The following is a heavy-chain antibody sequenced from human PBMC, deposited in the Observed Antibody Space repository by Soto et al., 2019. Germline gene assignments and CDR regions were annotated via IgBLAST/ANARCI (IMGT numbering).Heavy chain of an antibody. CDR3: ARGGSPVRSYYYGMDV. CDR1: GFTFSDYY. CDR2: ISSSSSYT. Sequence: GGSLRLSCAASGFTFSDYYMSWIRQAPGKGLEWVSYISSSSSYTNYADSVKGRFTISRDNAKNSLYLQMNSLRAEDTAVYYCARGGSPVRSYYYGMDVWGQGTTVTVSS. J-gene: IGHJ6*02. V-gene: IGHV3-11*06. D-gene: IGHD3-10*01.